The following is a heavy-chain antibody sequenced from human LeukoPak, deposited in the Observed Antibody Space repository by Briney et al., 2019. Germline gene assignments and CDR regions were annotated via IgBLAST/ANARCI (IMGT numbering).Heavy chain of an antibody. D-gene: IGHD3-10*01. CDR3: ARDERWFGDYYYYYGVDV. V-gene: IGHV1-69*04. J-gene: IGHJ6*02. CDR1: GGTFSSYA. Sequence: SVKVSCKASGGTFSSYAISWVRQAPGQGLEWMGRIIPILGIANYAQKFQGRVTITADKSTSTAYMELSSLRSEDTAVYYCARDERWFGDYYYYYGVDVWGQGTTVTVSS. CDR2: IIPILGIA.